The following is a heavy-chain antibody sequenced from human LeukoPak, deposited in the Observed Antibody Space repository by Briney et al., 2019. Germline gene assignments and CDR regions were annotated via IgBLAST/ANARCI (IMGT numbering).Heavy chain of an antibody. CDR3: ARVSDDSSGYYYVVGYFDY. V-gene: IGHV1-46*01. J-gene: IGHJ4*02. CDR2: INPSGGST. D-gene: IGHD3-22*01. CDR1: GYTFTSYY. Sequence: ASVKVSCKASGYTFTSYYMHWARQAPGQGLEWMGIINPSGGSTSYAQKFQGRVTMTRDTSTSTVYMELSSLRSEDTAVYYCARVSDDSSGYYYVVGYFDYWGQGTLVTVSS.